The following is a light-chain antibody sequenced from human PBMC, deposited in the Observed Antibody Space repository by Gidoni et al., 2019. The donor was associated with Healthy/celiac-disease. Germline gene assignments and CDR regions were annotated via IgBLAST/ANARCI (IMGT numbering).Light chain of an antibody. Sequence: QSVLTQPPLASGTPGQRVTISCSGSSSNIGSNYVYWYQQLPGTAPKLLIYSNNQRPSGFPDRFSGSKSGTSASLAISGLRSEDEADYYCAAWDDSLSGPVFGGGTKLTVL. J-gene: IGLJ2*01. CDR2: SNN. V-gene: IGLV1-47*02. CDR3: AAWDDSLSGPV. CDR1: SSNIGSNY.